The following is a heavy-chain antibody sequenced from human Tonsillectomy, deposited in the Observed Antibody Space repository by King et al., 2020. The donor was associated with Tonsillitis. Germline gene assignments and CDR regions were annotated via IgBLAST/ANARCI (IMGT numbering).Heavy chain of an antibody. CDR2: IIPILGIA. CDR1: GGTFSSYA. CDR3: ARDGGYDSSGYYGN. J-gene: IGHJ4*02. Sequence: QLVQSGAEVKKPGSSVKVSCKASGGTFSSYAISWVRQAPGQGLEWMGRIIPILGIANYAQKFQGRVTITADKSTSTAYMELSSLRSEDTAVYYCARDGGYDSSGYYGNWGQGTLVTVSS. D-gene: IGHD3-22*01. V-gene: IGHV1-69*09.